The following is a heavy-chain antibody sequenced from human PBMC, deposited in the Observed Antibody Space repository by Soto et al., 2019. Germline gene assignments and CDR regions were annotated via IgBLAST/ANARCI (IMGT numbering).Heavy chain of an antibody. CDR1: GGSISSGGYY. D-gene: IGHD1-1*01. CDR3: AREQTANDYGMDV. CDR2: IYYSGST. Sequence: LSLTCTVSGGSISSGGYYWSWIRQHPGKGLEWIGYIYYSGSTYYNPSLKSRVTISVDTSKNQFSLKLSSVTAADTAVYYCAREQTANDYGMDVWGQGTTVTVSS. J-gene: IGHJ6*02. V-gene: IGHV4-31*03.